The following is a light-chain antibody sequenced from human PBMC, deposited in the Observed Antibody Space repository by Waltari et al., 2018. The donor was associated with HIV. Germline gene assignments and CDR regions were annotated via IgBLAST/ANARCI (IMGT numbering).Light chain of an antibody. V-gene: IGKV3-20*01. CDR3: QQYGSSPRT. Sequence: EIVLTQSPGTLSLSPGERATLSCRASQAVSNSYLVWYRQKPGQAPRLLISGASNRATGIPDRFSGSGSGTDFNLNISRLEPEDFAVYYCQQYGSSPRTFGQGTKVEIK. CDR2: GAS. CDR1: QAVSNSY. J-gene: IGKJ1*01.